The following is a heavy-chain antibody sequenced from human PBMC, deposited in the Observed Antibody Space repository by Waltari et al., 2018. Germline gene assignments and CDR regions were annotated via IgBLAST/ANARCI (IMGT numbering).Heavy chain of an antibody. CDR1: GYTFSSYA. V-gene: IGHV1-3*01. CDR3: AGSIAVSGARFDF. D-gene: IGHD6-19*01. Sequence: QVLLVQSGAEVEKPGASVKVSCKASGYTFSSYAMHWVRQDPGQRLEWMGLINFGNNNTNYSQKFQDRVNIIRDTAASTAFRVLTSLTSEDTAVYYCAGSIAVSGARFDFWGQGTLVTVSP. CDR2: INFGNNNT. J-gene: IGHJ4*02.